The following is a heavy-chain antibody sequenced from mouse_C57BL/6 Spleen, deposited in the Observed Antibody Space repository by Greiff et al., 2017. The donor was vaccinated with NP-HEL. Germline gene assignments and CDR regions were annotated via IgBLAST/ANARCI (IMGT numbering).Heavy chain of an antibody. CDR2: ISDGGSYT. CDR1: GFTFSSYA. Sequence: DVMLVESGGGLVKPGGSLKLSCAASGFTFSSYAMSWVRQTPEKRLEWVATISDGGSYTYYPDNVKGRFTISRDNAKNNLYLQMSHLKSEDTAMYYCAYYYGSSYAFAYWGQVTLVTVSA. V-gene: IGHV5-4*03. CDR3: AYYYGSSYAFAY. D-gene: IGHD1-1*01. J-gene: IGHJ3*01.